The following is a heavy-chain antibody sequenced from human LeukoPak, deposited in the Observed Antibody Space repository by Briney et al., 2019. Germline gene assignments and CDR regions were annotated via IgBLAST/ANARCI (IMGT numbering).Heavy chain of an antibody. CDR1: GGSISSSDYY. V-gene: IGHV4-39*01. D-gene: IGHD4-11*01. J-gene: IGHJ6*02. CDR3: ASQQSDPPSYYGIDV. Sequence: SETLSLTCTVSGGSISSSDYYWGWIRQPPGRGLEWIVSIYYSGSTYYNPSLKSRVTISVDTSKNQFSLKLSSVTAADTAVYYCASQQSDPPSYYGIDVWGQGTTVTVSS. CDR2: IYYSGST.